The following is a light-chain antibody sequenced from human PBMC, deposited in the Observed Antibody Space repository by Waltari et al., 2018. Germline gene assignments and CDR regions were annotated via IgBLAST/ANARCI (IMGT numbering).Light chain of an antibody. CDR3: CSYAGSSTLGV. CDR1: SSDVGSYNL. J-gene: IGLJ3*02. Sequence: QSALTQPASVSGSPGQSITISCTGTSSDVGSYNLVSGYQQHPGKAPKLMIYEVSKRPSGVSNRFSGSKSGNTASLTISGLQAEDEADYYCCSYAGSSTLGVFGGGTKLTVL. V-gene: IGLV2-23*02. CDR2: EVS.